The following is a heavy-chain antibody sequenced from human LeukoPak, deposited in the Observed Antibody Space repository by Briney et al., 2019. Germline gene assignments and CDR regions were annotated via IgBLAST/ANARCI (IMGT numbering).Heavy chain of an antibody. J-gene: IGHJ4*02. CDR1: GFTFSSYA. CDR3: ARGITMIVPYYFDY. V-gene: IGHV3-30-3*01. CDR2: ISYDGSNK. Sequence: GGSLRLSCAASGFTFSSYAMHWVRQAPGKGLEWVAVISYDGSNKYYADSVKGRFTISRDNSKNTLYLQMNSLRAEDTAVYYCARGITMIVPYYFDYWGQGTLVTVSS. D-gene: IGHD3-22*01.